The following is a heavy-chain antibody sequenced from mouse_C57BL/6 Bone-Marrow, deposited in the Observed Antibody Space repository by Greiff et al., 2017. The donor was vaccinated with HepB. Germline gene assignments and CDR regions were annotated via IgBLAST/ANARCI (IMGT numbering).Heavy chain of an antibody. J-gene: IGHJ2*01. D-gene: IGHD4-1*01. CDR2: IHPSDSDT. CDR1: GYTFTSYW. V-gene: IGHV1-74*01. CDR3: ATVMPLGPKRYFDY. Sequence: QVQLKQPGAELVKPGASVKVSCKASGYTFTSYWMHWVKQRPGQGLEWIGRIHPSDSDTNYNQKFKGKATLTVDKSSSTAYMQLSSLTSEDSAVYYCATVMPLGPKRYFDYWGQGTTLTVSS.